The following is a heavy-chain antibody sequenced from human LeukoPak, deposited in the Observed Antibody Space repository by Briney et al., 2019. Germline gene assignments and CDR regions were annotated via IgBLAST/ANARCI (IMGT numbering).Heavy chain of an antibody. Sequence: SETLSLTCTVSGASITSYHWSWIRQPAGKGLEWIGRIYTSGSTNYNPSLKSRVTISVDTSKNQFTLKLSSVTAADTAVYYCARSGYSSSPTEYWGQGTLVTVSS. CDR2: IYTSGST. CDR3: ARSGYSSSPTEY. CDR1: GASITSYH. V-gene: IGHV4-4*07. D-gene: IGHD6-6*01. J-gene: IGHJ4*02.